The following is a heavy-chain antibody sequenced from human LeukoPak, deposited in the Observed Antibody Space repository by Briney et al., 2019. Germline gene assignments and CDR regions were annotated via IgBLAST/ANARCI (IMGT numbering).Heavy chain of an antibody. D-gene: IGHD1-26*01. J-gene: IGHJ4*02. CDR2: ISSDSSYI. Sequence: GGSLRLSCAASGFTFSSYIMNWVRQAPGKGLEWVSSISSDSSYIYYADSVKGRFTISRDNAKNSLYLQMNSLRAEDTAVYYCARDHGASYYFDYWGQGTLVTVSS. CDR1: GFTFSSYI. V-gene: IGHV3-21*01. CDR3: ARDHGASYYFDY.